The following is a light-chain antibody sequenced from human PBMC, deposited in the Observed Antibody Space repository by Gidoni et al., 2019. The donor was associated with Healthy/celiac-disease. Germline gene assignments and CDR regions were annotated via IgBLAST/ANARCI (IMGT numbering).Light chain of an antibody. CDR3: QQYNSYSLT. V-gene: IGKV1-5*03. J-gene: IGKJ4*01. CDR2: KAP. Sequence: DIQMTQSPSTLSASVGDRVTITCRASQSISSWLAWYQQKPGKAPKLLIYKAPSLESGVPSRFSGSGSGTEFTLTISSLQPDDFATYYCQQYNSYSLTFXGXTKVEIK. CDR1: QSISSW.